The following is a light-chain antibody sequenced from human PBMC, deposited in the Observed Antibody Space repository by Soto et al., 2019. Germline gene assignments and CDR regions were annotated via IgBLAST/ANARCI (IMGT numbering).Light chain of an antibody. CDR2: DTS. CDR3: QQRNSWPPTFT. V-gene: IGKV3-11*01. CDR1: QSVSSSF. J-gene: IGKJ5*01. Sequence: EIVLTQSPGTLSLSPGERATLSCRASQSVSSSFLAWYQQKPGQAPRLLIYDTSIRATGIPARFSGSGSGTDFTLTISSLEPEAFAVYYCQQRNSWPPTFTFGQGTRLEIK.